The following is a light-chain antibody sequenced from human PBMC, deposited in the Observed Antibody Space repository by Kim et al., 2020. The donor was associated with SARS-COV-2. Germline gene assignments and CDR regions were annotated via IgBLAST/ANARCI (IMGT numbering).Light chain of an antibody. J-gene: IGLJ1*01. V-gene: IGLV2-11*01. CDR2: DVT. Sequence: TISSTGHSGDVGGYNSVSWYQQHPDKAPNLMIYDVTKRPSGVPDRFSGSKSGNTASLTISGLQAEDEADYYCCSFAGNYIYVFGTGTKVTVL. CDR3: CSFAGNYIYV. CDR1: SGDVGGYNS.